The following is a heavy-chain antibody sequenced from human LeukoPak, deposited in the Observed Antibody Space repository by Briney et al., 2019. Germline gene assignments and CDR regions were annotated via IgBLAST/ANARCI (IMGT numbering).Heavy chain of an antibody. D-gene: IGHD3-22*01. Sequence: ASVKVSCKASGYTFTSYGISWVRQAPGQGLEWMGWISAYNGNTNYAQKLQGRVTMTTDTSTSTAYMELRSLRSDDTAVYYCARGRLSGYYYVPIDYWGQGTLVTVSS. J-gene: IGHJ4*02. CDR3: ARGRLSGYYYVPIDY. V-gene: IGHV1-18*01. CDR2: ISAYNGNT. CDR1: GYTFTSYG.